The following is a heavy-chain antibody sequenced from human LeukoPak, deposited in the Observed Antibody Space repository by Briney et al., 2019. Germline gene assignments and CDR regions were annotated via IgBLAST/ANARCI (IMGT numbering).Heavy chain of an antibody. J-gene: IGHJ4*02. Sequence: NPGGSLRLSFAASGFTFSNVWMSWVRQAPGKGLEWVGRIKSKTDGGTTDYAAPVKGRFTISRDDSKNTLYLQMNSLKTEDTAVYYCTTGPYSSSWYWLYWGQGTLVTVSS. CDR1: GFTFSNVW. V-gene: IGHV3-15*01. CDR3: TTGPYSSSWYWLY. CDR2: IKSKTDGGTT. D-gene: IGHD6-13*01.